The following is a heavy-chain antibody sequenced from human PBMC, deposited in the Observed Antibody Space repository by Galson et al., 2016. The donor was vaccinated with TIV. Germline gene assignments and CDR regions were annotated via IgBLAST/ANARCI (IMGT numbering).Heavy chain of an antibody. V-gene: IGHV4-34*01. J-gene: IGHJ4*02. D-gene: IGHD3-22*01. CDR3: VRGPQLENYYDSTGFLYYFDY. CDR2: INHSGST. CDR1: GGSFSDYS. Sequence: ETLSLTCAVSGGSFSDYSWNWIRQPPGKGLEWIGEINHSGSTNYNPSLRSRVTISIDTSRNQFSLRLSSVTAADTAVYYCVRGPQLENYYDSTGFLYYFDYWGQGTLVTVSS.